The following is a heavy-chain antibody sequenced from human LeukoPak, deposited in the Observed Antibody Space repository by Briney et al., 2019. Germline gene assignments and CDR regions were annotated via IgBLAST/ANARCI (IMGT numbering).Heavy chain of an antibody. CDR3: AKGGSGSYSLDAFDV. D-gene: IGHD3-10*01. CDR1: GFTFDDYA. J-gene: IGHJ3*01. V-gene: IGHV3-9*01. CDR2: ISWNSDTGIT. Sequence: GGSLRLSCAASGFTFDDYAMHWVRQAPGKGLEWVSGISWNSDTGITGYVDSVKGRFTISRDNAKNSLYLQMSSLRAEDTALYYCAKGGSGSYSLDAFDVWGQGTMVTVSS.